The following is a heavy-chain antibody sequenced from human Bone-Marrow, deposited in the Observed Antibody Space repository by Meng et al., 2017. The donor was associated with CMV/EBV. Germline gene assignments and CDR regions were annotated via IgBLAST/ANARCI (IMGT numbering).Heavy chain of an antibody. CDR2: ISWNGGST. CDR3: ARDHSHYGSGSPIDY. Sequence: SGFNFDDNGMSWVRQAPGKGLEWVSDISWNGGSTGYADSVKGRFTISRDNAKNSLYLQMNSLRAEDTALYYCARDHSHYGSGSPIDYWGQGTLVTVSS. CDR1: GFNFDDNG. J-gene: IGHJ4*02. V-gene: IGHV3-20*03. D-gene: IGHD3-10*01.